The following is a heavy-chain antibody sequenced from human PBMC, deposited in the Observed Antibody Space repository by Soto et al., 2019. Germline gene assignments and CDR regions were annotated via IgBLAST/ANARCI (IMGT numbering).Heavy chain of an antibody. J-gene: IGHJ6*02. CDR1: GFTFRTYT. D-gene: IGHD2-15*01. CDR3: ARDRGYDAHDYYYNAMDV. V-gene: IGHV3-21*01. Sequence: PGGSLRLSCVASGFTFRTYTMNWVRQAPGKGLEWVSGIRGFSPYTFYAESVKGRFTISRDNAKNSLYLQMNSLGVEDTAVYYCARDRGYDAHDYYYNAMDVWGQGTTVTAP. CDR2: IRGFSPYT.